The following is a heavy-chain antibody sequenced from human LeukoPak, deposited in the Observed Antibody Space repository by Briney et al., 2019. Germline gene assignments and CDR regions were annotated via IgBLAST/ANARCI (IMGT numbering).Heavy chain of an antibody. J-gene: IGHJ5*02. CDR3: ARPYYYDSRIDP. CDR1: GGSISSGDYY. CDR2: MYYSGST. V-gene: IGHV4-30-4*01. D-gene: IGHD3-22*01. Sequence: SEILSLTCTVSGGSISSGDYYWSWIRQPPGKGLEWVAYMYYSGSTYYNPSLKSRVVISVDTSKNQSSLKLSSVTAADTAVYYCARPYYYDSRIDPWGQGTLVTVSS.